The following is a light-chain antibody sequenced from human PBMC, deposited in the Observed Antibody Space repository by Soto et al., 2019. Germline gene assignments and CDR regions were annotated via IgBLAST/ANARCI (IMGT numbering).Light chain of an antibody. CDR2: KAS. CDR3: QQYNSYSWT. J-gene: IGKJ1*01. Sequence: EIQMTQSPSTLSGSVVGRVTSTFRASQSISTYLAWYRHKPGEAPKLLIYKASTLERGVPSRFSGSGSGTEFTLTISSLQPDDFATYYCQQYNSYSWTFGQGTKVDIK. CDR1: QSISTY. V-gene: IGKV1-5*03.